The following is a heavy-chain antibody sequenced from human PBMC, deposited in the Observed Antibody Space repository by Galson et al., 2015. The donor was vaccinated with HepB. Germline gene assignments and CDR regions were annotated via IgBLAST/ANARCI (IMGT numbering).Heavy chain of an antibody. D-gene: IGHD6-19*01. CDR1: GFTFSSYA. Sequence: SLRLSCAASGFTFSSYAIDWVRQAPGKGLEYVSGISSQGVSTYYANSVKGRFTISRDNSKNTVYLQMGSLRAEDMAVYYCAGDRSGSGWYRGAFDIWGQGTVVIGSS. CDR2: ISSQGVST. J-gene: IGHJ3*02. CDR3: AGDRSGSGWYRGAFDI. V-gene: IGHV3-64*01.